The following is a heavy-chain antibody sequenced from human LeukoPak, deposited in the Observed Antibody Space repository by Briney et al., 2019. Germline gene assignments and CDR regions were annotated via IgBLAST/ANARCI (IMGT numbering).Heavy chain of an antibody. J-gene: IGHJ4*02. CDR1: GFSFSTYS. V-gene: IGHV3-21*01. Sequence: GGSLRLSCAASGFSFSTYSMTWVRQAPGEGLEWVSSISSTSTYIYYADAMKGRFTVSRDNAKNSLYLQMNSLRAEDTAVYDCARGQAITIFGVVPDFDYWGQGTLVTVSS. CDR3: ARGQAITIFGVVPDFDY. CDR2: ISSTSTYI. D-gene: IGHD3-3*01.